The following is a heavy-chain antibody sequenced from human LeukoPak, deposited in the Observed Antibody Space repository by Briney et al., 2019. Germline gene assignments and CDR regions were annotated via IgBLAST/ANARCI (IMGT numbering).Heavy chain of an antibody. CDR3: AKGAIWYYYDSSGYPPYYFDY. V-gene: IGHV3-30*18. CDR2: ISYDGSNK. CDR1: GFAFSYSS. J-gene: IGHJ4*02. Sequence: GGSLRLSCAASGFAFSYSSMNWVRQAPGKGLEWVAIISYDGSNKYYADSVKGRFTISRDNSKNTLYLQMNSLRAEDTAVYYCAKGAIWYYYDSSGYPPYYFDYWGQGTLVTVSS. D-gene: IGHD3-22*01.